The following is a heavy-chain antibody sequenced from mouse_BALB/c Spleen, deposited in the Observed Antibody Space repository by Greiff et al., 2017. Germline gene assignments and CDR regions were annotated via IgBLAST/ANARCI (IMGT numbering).Heavy chain of an antibody. V-gene: IGHV2-9*02. J-gene: IGHJ2*01. CDR3: ARDPYYGNSYYFDY. Sequence: VQLVESGPGLVAPSQSLSITCTVSGFSLTSYGVHWVRQPPGKGLEWLGVIWAGGSTNYNSALMSRLSISKDNSKSQVFLKMNSLQTDDTAMYYCARDPYYGNSYYFDYWGQGTTLTVSS. CDR1: GFSLTSYG. D-gene: IGHD2-10*01. CDR2: IWAGGST.